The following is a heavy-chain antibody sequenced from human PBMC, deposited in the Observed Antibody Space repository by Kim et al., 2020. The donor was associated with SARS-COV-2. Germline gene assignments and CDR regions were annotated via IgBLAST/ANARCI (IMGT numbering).Heavy chain of an antibody. Sequence: PSLKSRVTISVDTSKNQFSLKLSSVTAADTAVYYCARARITMIVVVMEFAYWGQGTLVTVSS. D-gene: IGHD3-22*01. CDR3: ARARITMIVVVMEFAY. J-gene: IGHJ4*02. V-gene: IGHV4-31*02.